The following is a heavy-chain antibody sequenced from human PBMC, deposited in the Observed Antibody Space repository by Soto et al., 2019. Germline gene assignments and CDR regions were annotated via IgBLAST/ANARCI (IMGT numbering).Heavy chain of an antibody. Sequence: QLQLQESGPGLVKPSETLSLTCTVSGGSISSSSYYWGWVRQPPGQGLEWIGNIYYSGSTYYNPSLKSRVPISVDTSKNQFSVKLTSVTAADTAVYYCARVAAVRSDSAGYHGMDVWGQGTTVTVSS. J-gene: IGHJ6*02. D-gene: IGHD3-22*01. CDR3: ARVAAVRSDSAGYHGMDV. CDR2: IYYSGST. V-gene: IGHV4-39*02. CDR1: GGSISSSSYY.